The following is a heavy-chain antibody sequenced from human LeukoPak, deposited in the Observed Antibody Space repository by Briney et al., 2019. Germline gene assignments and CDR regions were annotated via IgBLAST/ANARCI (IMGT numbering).Heavy chain of an antibody. J-gene: IGHJ4*02. V-gene: IGHV1-46*01. CDR2: IYPRDGST. CDR1: GYTFTSFD. CDR3: ARDQEAFDY. Sequence: ASVKVSCKASGYTFTSFDFNWVRQATGQGLEWMGMIYPRDGSTSYAQKFQGRVTVTRDTSTSTVHMELSGLRSEDTAVYYCARDQEAFDYWGQGTLVTVSS.